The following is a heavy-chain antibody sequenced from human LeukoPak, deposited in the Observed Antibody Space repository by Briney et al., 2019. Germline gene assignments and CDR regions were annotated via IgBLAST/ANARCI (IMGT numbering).Heavy chain of an antibody. D-gene: IGHD2-2*02. J-gene: IGHJ5*02. Sequence: SETLSLTCTVSGGSISSYYWSWIRQPPGKGLEWIGYIYYSGSTNYNPSLKSRVTISVDTSKNQFSLKLSSVTAADTAVYCCARDQGVGYCSSTSCYTRWFDPWGQGTLVTVSS. CDR3: ARDQGVGYCSSTSCYTRWFDP. V-gene: IGHV4-59*01. CDR1: GGSISSYY. CDR2: IYYSGST.